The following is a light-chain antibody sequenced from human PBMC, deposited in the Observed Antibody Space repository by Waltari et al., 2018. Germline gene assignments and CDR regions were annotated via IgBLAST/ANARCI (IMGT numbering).Light chain of an antibody. CDR3: SSYTSSSTWV. CDR1: TSAVGSYNR. Sequence: QSALTQPPSVSGPPGQSVPISCTGPTSAVGSYNRVSWYQQPPDTAPKLIIYEVSDRPSGVPDRFSGSKSANTAFLTISGLQAEDEADYFCSSYTSSSTWVFGTGTKVTVL. J-gene: IGLJ1*01. CDR2: EVS. V-gene: IGLV2-18*02.